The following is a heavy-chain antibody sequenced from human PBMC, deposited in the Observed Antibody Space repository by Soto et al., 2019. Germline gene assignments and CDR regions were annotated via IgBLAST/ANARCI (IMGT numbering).Heavy chain of an antibody. CDR3: ARIATYYYYYGMDV. CDR1: GYTFTSYG. V-gene: IGHV1-18*01. D-gene: IGHD6-13*01. J-gene: IGHJ6*02. Sequence: ASVKVSCKASGYTFTSYGISWVRQAPGQGLEWMGWISAYNGNTKYSQKFQGRVTITRDTSASTAYMELSSLRSEDTAVYYCARIATYYYYYGMDVWGQGTTVTVSS. CDR2: ISAYNGNT.